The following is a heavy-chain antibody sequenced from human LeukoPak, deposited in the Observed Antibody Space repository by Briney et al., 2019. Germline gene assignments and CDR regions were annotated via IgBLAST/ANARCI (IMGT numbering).Heavy chain of an antibody. CDR1: GFSLSSYW. CDR2: INNDGSDM. Sequence: GGSLRLSCAASGFSLSSYWMTWVRQAPGKGLVWVSRINNDGSDMSYADSVKGRFTISRDNAKNTLYLQMNSLRVEDTAVYYCARVFHLIDHWGQGTLVTVSS. CDR3: ARVFHLIDH. J-gene: IGHJ4*02. V-gene: IGHV3-74*01.